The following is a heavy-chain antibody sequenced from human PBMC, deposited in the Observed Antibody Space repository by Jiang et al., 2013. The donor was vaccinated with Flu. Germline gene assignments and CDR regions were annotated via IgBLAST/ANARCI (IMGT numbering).Heavy chain of an antibody. V-gene: IGHV3-74*01. CDR1: GFTFSSYW. Sequence: RLSCAASGFTFSSYWMHWVRQVPGKGLVWVSRINSDGRSTSYADSVKGRFTISRDNAKNTLYLQMNSLRAEDTAVYYCARSPRINGGVTEDYWGQGTLVTVSS. CDR2: INSDGRST. CDR3: ARSPRINGGVTEDY. J-gene: IGHJ4*02. D-gene: IGHD7-27*01.